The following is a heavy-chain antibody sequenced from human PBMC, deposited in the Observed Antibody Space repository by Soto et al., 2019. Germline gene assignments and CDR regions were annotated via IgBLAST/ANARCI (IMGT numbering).Heavy chain of an antibody. CDR1: GFTFDDYA. CDR3: AKDATDGDYFDY. D-gene: IGHD4-17*01. Sequence: EVQLVESGGGLVQPGRSLRLSCAASGFTFDDYAMHWVRQAPGKGLEWVSGISWNSGSIGYADSVKGRFTISRDNAKNSLYLQMNSPRAEDTALYYCAKDATDGDYFDYWGQGTLVTVSS. V-gene: IGHV3-9*01. CDR2: ISWNSGSI. J-gene: IGHJ4*02.